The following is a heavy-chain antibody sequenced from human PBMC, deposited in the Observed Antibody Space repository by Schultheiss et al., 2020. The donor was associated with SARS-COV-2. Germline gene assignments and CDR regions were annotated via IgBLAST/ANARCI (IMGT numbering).Heavy chain of an antibody. J-gene: IGHJ6*02. CDR2: ISYDGSNK. CDR3: AKGGSITIFGVVISWDYYYGMDV. V-gene: IGHV3-30*18. Sequence: GESLKISCAASGFTFSSYGMHWVRQAPGKGLEWVAVISYDGSNKYYADSVKGRFTISRDNSKNTLYLQMNSLRAEDTAVYYCAKGGSITIFGVVISWDYYYGMDVWGQGTTVTVSS. D-gene: IGHD3-3*01. CDR1: GFTFSSYG.